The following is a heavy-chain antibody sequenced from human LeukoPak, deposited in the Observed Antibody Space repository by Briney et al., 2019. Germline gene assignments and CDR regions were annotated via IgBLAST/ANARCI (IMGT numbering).Heavy chain of an antibody. CDR3: AGIVVVSDPPAIYYYGMDV. CDR1: GFTFSNYD. CDR2: IGTVGDT. J-gene: IGHJ6*02. V-gene: IGHV3-13*01. Sequence: GGSLRLSCAGSGFTFSNYDMHWVRQRTGEGLEWVSGIGTVGDTCYAGSVKGRFTISRESAKNSMYLQMNSLTAGDTAVYYCAGIVVVSDPPAIYYYGMDVWGQGTTVTVSS. D-gene: IGHD2-21*01.